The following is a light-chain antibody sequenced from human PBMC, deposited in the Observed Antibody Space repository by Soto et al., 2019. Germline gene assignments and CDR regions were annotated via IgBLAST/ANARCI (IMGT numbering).Light chain of an antibody. J-gene: IGKJ1*01. CDR3: QQYDNSPLT. CDR2: DAS. Sequence: EIVLTQSPCTLSLSPGERATLSCRASQSVSSSYLAWYQQKPGQAPRLLIYDASSRATGIPDRFSGSGSGTDFTLTISRLEPEDFAVYYCQQYDNSPLTFGQGTKVEIK. CDR1: QSVSSSY. V-gene: IGKV3-20*01.